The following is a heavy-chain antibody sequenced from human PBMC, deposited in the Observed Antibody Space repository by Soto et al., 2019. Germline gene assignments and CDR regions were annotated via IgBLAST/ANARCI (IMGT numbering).Heavy chain of an antibody. Sequence: GGSLRLSCAASGFTFDDYAMHWVRQAPGKGLEWVSLISGDGGSTYYADSVKGRITISRDNSKNSLYLQMNSLRTEDTALYYCRDYGSGSYDCDYWGQGTLVTGSS. V-gene: IGHV3-43*02. CDR2: ISGDGGST. CDR3: RDYGSGSYDCDY. D-gene: IGHD3-10*01. CDR1: GFTFDDYA. J-gene: IGHJ4*02.